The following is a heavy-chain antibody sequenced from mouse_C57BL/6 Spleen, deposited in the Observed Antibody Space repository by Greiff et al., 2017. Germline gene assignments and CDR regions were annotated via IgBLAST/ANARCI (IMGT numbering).Heavy chain of an antibody. Sequence: VQLQQPGAELVKPGASVKLSCKASGYTFTSYWMHWVKQRPGQGLEWIGMIHPNSGSTNYNEKFKSKATLTVDKSSSTAYMQLSSLTSEDSAVYYCATYDYDVNFDYWGKGTTLTVSS. D-gene: IGHD2-4*01. CDR2: IHPNSGST. V-gene: IGHV1-64*01. J-gene: IGHJ2*01. CDR3: ATYDYDVNFDY. CDR1: GYTFTSYW.